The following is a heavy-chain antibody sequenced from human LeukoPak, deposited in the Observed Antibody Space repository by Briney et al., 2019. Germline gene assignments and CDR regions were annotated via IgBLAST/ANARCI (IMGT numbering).Heavy chain of an antibody. V-gene: IGHV4-59*01. CDR1: GGSISSYY. D-gene: IGHD6-19*01. J-gene: IGHJ6*02. CDR3: ARQMKPVAGLLEYYYYYGMDV. CDR2: IYYSGST. Sequence: SETLSLTCTVSGGSISSYYWSWIRQPPGKGLEWIGYIYYSGSTNYNPSLKSRVTISVDTSKDQFSLKLSSVTAADTAVYYCARQMKPVAGLLEYYYYYGMDVWGQGTTVTVSS.